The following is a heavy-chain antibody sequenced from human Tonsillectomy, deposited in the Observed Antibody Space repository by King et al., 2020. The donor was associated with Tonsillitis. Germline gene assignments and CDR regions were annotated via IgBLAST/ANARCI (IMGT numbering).Heavy chain of an antibody. V-gene: IGHV2-5*02. CDR3: AHTHYDSSGYSGPMSF. Sequence: QITLKESGPTLVKPTQTLTLTCTFSGFSLRTSGVGVGWIRQPPGKALEWLALIYWDDDRRYSPSLKSRLIITKDTSKNQVVLTMTNMDPVDTATYYCAHTHYDSSGYSGPMSFWGQGTLVTVSS. D-gene: IGHD3-22*01. CDR2: IYWDDDR. CDR1: GFSLRTSGVG. J-gene: IGHJ4*02.